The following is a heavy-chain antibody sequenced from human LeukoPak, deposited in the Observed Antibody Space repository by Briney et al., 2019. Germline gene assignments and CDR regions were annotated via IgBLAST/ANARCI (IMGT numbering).Heavy chain of an antibody. D-gene: IGHD3-10*01. V-gene: IGHV1-8*01. J-gene: IGHJ5*02. CDR2: MNSNSGNT. CDR1: GYTVTSYD. Sequence: ASVKVSCKASGYTVTSYDINWVRQATGQGLEWMGWMNSNSGNTGYAQKFQGRVTMTRNTSISTAYMELSSLRSEDTAVYYCARGPDGSGNYRWFDPWGQGTLVTVSS. CDR3: ARGPDGSGNYRWFDP.